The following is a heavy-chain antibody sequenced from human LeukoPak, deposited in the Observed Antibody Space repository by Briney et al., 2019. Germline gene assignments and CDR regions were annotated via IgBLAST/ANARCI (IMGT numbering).Heavy chain of an antibody. Sequence: GGSLRLSCAASGFTVSSNYMSWVRQAPGKGLEWVSVIYSGGSTYYADSVKGRITISRHNSKNTLYLQMDSLRAEDTAVYYCARVARGDAFDIWGQGTMVTVSS. V-gene: IGHV3-53*04. CDR1: GFTVSSNY. CDR3: ARVARGDAFDI. J-gene: IGHJ3*02. CDR2: IYSGGST.